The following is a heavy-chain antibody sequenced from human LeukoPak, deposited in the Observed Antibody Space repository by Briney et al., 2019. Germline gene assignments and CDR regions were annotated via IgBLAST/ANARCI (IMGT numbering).Heavy chain of an antibody. V-gene: IGHV3-23*01. J-gene: IGHJ4*02. Sequence: PGGSLRLSCAASGFTFSSSAMSWVRQAPGKGLEWLSTISGGGGSTYYADSVKGRFTISRDNSKNTLYLQMNSLRAEDTAVYYCAKDHRLLWFGELEGPFDYWGQGTLVTVSS. CDR2: ISGGGGST. D-gene: IGHD3-10*01. CDR3: AKDHRLLWFGELEGPFDY. CDR1: GFTFSSSA.